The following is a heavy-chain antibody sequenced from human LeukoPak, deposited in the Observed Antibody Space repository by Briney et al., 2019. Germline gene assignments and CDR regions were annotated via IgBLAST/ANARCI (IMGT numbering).Heavy chain of an antibody. CDR2: ISSSSSYI. J-gene: IGHJ4*02. V-gene: IGHV3-21*01. CDR3: ARDSGYSSGWAGGY. D-gene: IGHD6-19*01. CDR1: GFTFSSYS. Sequence: GGSLRLSCAASGFTFSSYSMNWVRQAPGKGLEWVSSISSSSSYIYYADSVKGRFTISRDNAKNSLYLQMNRLRAEDTAVYYCARDSGYSSGWAGGYWGQGTLVTVSS.